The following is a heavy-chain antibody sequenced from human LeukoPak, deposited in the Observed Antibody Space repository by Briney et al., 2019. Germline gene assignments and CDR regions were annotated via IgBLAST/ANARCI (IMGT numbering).Heavy chain of an antibody. Sequence: ASVKVSCKASGYTFTSYGISWVRQAPGQGLEWMGWISAYNGNTNYAQKLQGRVTMTTDTSTSTTYMELRSLRSDDTAVYYCARDQGVGYSSSWYGGYYYYYMDVWGKGTTVTVSS. V-gene: IGHV1-18*01. D-gene: IGHD6-13*01. CDR2: ISAYNGNT. J-gene: IGHJ6*03. CDR1: GYTFTSYG. CDR3: ARDQGVGYSSSWYGGYYYYYMDV.